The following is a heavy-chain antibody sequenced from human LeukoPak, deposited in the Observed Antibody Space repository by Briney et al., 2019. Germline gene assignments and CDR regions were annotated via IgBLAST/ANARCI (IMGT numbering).Heavy chain of an antibody. Sequence: ASVNVSCKASGGTFSSYAISWVRQAPGQGLEWMGGIIPIFGTANYAQKFQGRVTITADEPTSTAYMELSSLRSEDTAVYYCAREGGDSSGYQLDFDYWGQGTLVTVSS. J-gene: IGHJ4*02. CDR3: AREGGDSSGYQLDFDY. CDR2: IIPIFGTA. D-gene: IGHD3-22*01. CDR1: GGTFSSYA. V-gene: IGHV1-69*13.